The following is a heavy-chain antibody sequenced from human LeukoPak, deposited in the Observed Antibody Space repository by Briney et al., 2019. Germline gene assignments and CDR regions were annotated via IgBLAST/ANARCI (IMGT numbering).Heavy chain of an antibody. CDR2: IYYSGST. D-gene: IGHD4-23*01. CDR3: ARVPATVACFDY. CDR1: GGSISSGDYY. Sequence: SETLSLTCTVSGGSISSGDYYWSWIRQPPGKGLEWIGYIYYSGSTYYNPSLKSRVTISVDTSKNQLSLKLSSVTAADTAVYYCARVPATVACFDYWGQGTLVTVSS. V-gene: IGHV4-30-4*01. J-gene: IGHJ4*02.